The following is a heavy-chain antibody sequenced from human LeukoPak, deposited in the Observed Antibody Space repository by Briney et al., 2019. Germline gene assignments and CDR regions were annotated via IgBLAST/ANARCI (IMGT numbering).Heavy chain of an antibody. J-gene: IGHJ6*03. CDR1: GGTFSSYA. Sequence: GASVKVSCKASGGTFSSYAISWVRQAPGQGLEWMGGIIPIFGTANYAQKFQGRVTITADESTSTAYMELSSLRSEDTAVYYCARGPLGVYYGSGRPYYMDVWGKGTTVTVSS. CDR3: ARGPLGVYYGSGRPYYMDV. V-gene: IGHV1-69*13. D-gene: IGHD3-10*01. CDR2: IIPIFGTA.